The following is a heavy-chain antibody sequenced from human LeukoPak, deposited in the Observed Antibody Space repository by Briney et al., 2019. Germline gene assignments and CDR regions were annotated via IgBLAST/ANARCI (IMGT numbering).Heavy chain of an antibody. CDR3: ARGLGDYSANSDAFDI. V-gene: IGHV3-21*04. D-gene: IGHD2-15*01. Sequence: PGGSLRLSCAASGFTFSSYSMNWVRQAPGKGLEWVSSISSSSSYIYYADSVKGRFTISRDSSKNTLFLQMNSLRAEDTAVYYCARGLGDYSANSDAFDIWGQGTMVTVSS. CDR2: ISSSSSYI. CDR1: GFTFSSYS. J-gene: IGHJ3*02.